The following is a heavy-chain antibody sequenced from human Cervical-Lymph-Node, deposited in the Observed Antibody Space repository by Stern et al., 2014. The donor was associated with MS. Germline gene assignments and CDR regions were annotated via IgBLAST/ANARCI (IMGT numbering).Heavy chain of an antibody. Sequence: MQLVESGPGLVKPLQTLSLTCTVSGGSVSSGGYFWNWIRQHPGKGLEWIGHVYYSGSIAYNPSLKSRVTISVDTSKNQFSLRLRSVTAADTAVYYCARNPALWYFDLWGRGTLAAVSS. V-gene: IGHV4-31*03. CDR1: GGSVSSGGYF. J-gene: IGHJ2*01. CDR2: VYYSGSI. CDR3: ARNPALWYFDL. D-gene: IGHD3-3*02.